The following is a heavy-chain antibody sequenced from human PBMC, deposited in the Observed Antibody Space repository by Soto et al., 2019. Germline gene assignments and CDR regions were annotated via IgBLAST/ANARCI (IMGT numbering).Heavy chain of an antibody. CDR2: ISWNSGSI. CDR3: AKDGSKWLRFPRGEREDYYYMDV. Sequence: GGSLRLSCAASGFTFDDYAMHWVRQAPGKGLEWVSGISWNSGSIGYADSVKGRFTISRDNAKNSLYLQMNSLRAEDTALYYCAKDGSKWLRFPRGEREDYYYMDVWGKGTTVTVSS. D-gene: IGHD5-12*01. CDR1: GFTFDDYA. V-gene: IGHV3-9*01. J-gene: IGHJ6*03.